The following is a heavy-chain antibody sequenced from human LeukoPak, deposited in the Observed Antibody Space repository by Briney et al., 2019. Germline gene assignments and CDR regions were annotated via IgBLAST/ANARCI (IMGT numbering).Heavy chain of an antibody. CDR2: TRNKANSYTT. D-gene: IGHD1-26*01. Sequence: GGSLRLSCAASGLTFSSYWMNWARQAPGKGLEWVGRTRNKANSYTTVYAASVQGRFTVSRDDTKNSLYLQMNSLKTEDTAVYYCARGYHSFDVWGQGTTVTVSS. CDR1: GLTFSSYW. V-gene: IGHV3-72*01. J-gene: IGHJ6*02. CDR3: ARGYHSFDV.